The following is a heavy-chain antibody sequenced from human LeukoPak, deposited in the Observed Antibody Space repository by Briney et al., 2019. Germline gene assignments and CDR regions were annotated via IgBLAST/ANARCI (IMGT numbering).Heavy chain of an antibody. V-gene: IGHV3-21*01. Sequence: GGSLRLSCAASGFTFSSYSMNWVRQAPGKGLEWVSSISSSSYIYYADSVKGRFTISRDNAKNSLYLQMNSLRAEDTAVYYCAGDAFRGDFDYWGQGTLVTVSS. CDR1: GFTFSSYS. CDR2: ISSSSYI. J-gene: IGHJ4*02. D-gene: IGHD2/OR15-2a*01. CDR3: AGDAFRGDFDY.